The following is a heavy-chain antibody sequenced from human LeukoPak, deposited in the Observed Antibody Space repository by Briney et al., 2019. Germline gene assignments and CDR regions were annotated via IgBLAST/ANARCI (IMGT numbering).Heavy chain of an antibody. V-gene: IGHV4-38-2*02. CDR1: GYSISSGHY. Sequence: SETLSLTCSVSGYSISSGHYWGWIRQPPGKGLEWIGSINHSGSTYYNPSLKSRVTISLDTSKNQFSLKLSSVTAADTAVYYCARATYGSSPVPADYWGQGTLVTVSS. D-gene: IGHD6-6*01. CDR2: INHSGST. CDR3: ARATYGSSPVPADY. J-gene: IGHJ4*02.